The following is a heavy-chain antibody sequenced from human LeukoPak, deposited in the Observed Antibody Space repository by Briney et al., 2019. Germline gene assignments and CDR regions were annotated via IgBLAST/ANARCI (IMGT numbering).Heavy chain of an antibody. V-gene: IGHV3-30-3*01. J-gene: IGHJ4*02. CDR1: GFTFSTYA. D-gene: IGHD3-10*01. Sequence: PGGSPRLSCAASGFTFSTYAMHWVRQAPGKGLEWVAVLSYDGSDIHHADSVRGRFTISRDNSKNTLYLQMNSLRAEDTAVYYCARDDLGSIDYWGQGTLVTVSS. CDR3: ARDDLGSIDY. CDR2: LSYDGSDI.